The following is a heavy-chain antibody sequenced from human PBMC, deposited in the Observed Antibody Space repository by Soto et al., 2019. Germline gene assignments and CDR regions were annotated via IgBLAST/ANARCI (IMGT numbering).Heavy chain of an antibody. Sequence: PSETLSLTCSVSGDSISSSLYQWGWIRQPPGKGLEWIGSIYSGASTYYNPSLKSRVTISGDTSKNQFSLRLTSVTAADTAIYFCARQGGAAYSSTCPYWGQGTLVPVSS. V-gene: IGHV4-39*01. J-gene: IGHJ4*02. CDR3: ARQGGAAYSSTCPY. CDR1: GDSISSSLYQ. CDR2: IYSGAST. D-gene: IGHD6-19*01.